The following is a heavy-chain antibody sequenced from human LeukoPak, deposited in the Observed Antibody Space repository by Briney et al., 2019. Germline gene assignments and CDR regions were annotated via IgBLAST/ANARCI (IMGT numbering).Heavy chain of an antibody. V-gene: IGHV3-30*04. Sequence: PGGSLRLSCAASGFTFSSYAMHWVRQAPGKGLEWVAVISYDGSNKYYADSVKGRFTISRDNSMNTLYLQMNSLRAEDTAVYYCARSPTYSSGWYFDYWGQGTLVTVSS. CDR1: GFTFSSYA. D-gene: IGHD6-19*01. CDR3: ARSPTYSSGWYFDY. CDR2: ISYDGSNK. J-gene: IGHJ4*02.